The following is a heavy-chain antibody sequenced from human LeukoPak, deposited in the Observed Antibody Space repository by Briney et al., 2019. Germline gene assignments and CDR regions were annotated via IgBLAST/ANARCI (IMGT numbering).Heavy chain of an antibody. CDR2: INGDGSTT. J-gene: IGHJ4*02. V-gene: IGHV3-74*01. CDR1: GFTFNKYW. Sequence: GGSLRLSCAASGFTFNKYWMHWVRQAPGKGLVWVSRINGDGSTTSYADSVKGGFTISRDNAKNTLYLQMSSMRAEDTAVYYCATGNYYDSRGYYTFGHWGQGTLVTVSS. D-gene: IGHD3-22*01. CDR3: ATGNYYDSRGYYTFGH.